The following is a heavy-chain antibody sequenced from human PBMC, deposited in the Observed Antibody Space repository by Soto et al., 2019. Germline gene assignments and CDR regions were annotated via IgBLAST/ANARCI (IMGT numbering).Heavy chain of an antibody. CDR1: GYSFTSYW. V-gene: IGHV5-10-1*01. J-gene: IGHJ3*02. D-gene: IGHD3-9*01. Sequence: GESQKISCKGSGYSFTSYWISWVSQMPAKGLECMGRIDPSDSYTNYSPPFQRHFTISADTFISTAYLQRSSLKASDTAMYYCASLYYDILTGYYTGPDAFDIWGQGTMVTVSS. CDR2: IDPSDSYT. CDR3: ASLYYDILTGYYTGPDAFDI.